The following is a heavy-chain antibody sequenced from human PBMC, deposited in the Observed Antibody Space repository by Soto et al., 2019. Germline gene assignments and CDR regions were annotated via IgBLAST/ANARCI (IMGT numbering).Heavy chain of an antibody. D-gene: IGHD3-3*01. Sequence: PSETLSLTCTVSGCYISNYFCNWIRQPAGKGLEWIGRIDNSGSTNYNPSLKSRITMSADTSRNQFSLKLNSVTAADTAVYYCARGGQDFWSGPFDYWGQGALVTVSS. CDR1: GCYISNYF. CDR2: IDNSGST. J-gene: IGHJ4*02. V-gene: IGHV4-4*07. CDR3: ARGGQDFWSGPFDY.